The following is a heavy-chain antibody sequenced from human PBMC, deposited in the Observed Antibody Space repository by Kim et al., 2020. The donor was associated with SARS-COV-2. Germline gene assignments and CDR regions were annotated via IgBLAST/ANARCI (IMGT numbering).Heavy chain of an antibody. Sequence: TDYAAPVKGRFTISRDDSKNTLYLQMNSLKTEDTAVYYCTTLTMVRGAPNWGQGTLVTVSS. V-gene: IGHV3-15*01. CDR2: T. CDR3: TTLTMVRGAPN. J-gene: IGHJ4*02. D-gene: IGHD3-10*01.